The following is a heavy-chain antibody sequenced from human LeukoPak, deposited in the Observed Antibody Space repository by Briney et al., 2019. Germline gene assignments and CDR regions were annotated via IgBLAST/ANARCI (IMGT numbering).Heavy chain of an antibody. CDR3: ARGGRYYDFWSGYSHMRYGMDV. CDR1: GFTFSSYG. V-gene: IGHV3-30*03. D-gene: IGHD3-3*01. CDR2: ISYDGSNK. J-gene: IGHJ6*02. Sequence: GGSLRLSCAASGFTFSSYGMHWVRQAPGKGLEWVAVISYDGSNKYYADSVKGRFTISRDNSKNTLYLQMNSLRAEDTAVYYCARGGRYYDFWSGYSHMRYGMDVWGQGTTVTVSS.